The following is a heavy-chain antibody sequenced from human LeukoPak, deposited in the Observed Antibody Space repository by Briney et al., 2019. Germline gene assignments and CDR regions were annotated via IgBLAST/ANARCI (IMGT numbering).Heavy chain of an antibody. V-gene: IGHV4-59*08. CDR1: GVSISTYS. J-gene: IGHJ6*02. CDR2: ISYSGST. Sequence: SETLSLTCTVSGVSISTYSWSWIRQPPGKGLEWIGYISYSGSTSYNPSLKSRVTISVDTSKNQFSLKLSSVTAADTAVYYCARNPLYCSSTSCYYYGMDVWGQGTTVTVSS. D-gene: IGHD2-2*01. CDR3: ARNPLYCSSTSCYYYGMDV.